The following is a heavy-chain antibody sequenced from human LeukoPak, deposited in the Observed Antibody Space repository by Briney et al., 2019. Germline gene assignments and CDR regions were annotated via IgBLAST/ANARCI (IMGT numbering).Heavy chain of an antibody. CDR3: ASRTYYDFWSGYYPFDY. D-gene: IGHD3-3*01. V-gene: IGHV3-7*01. J-gene: IGHJ4*02. CDR2: IKQDVSEK. CDR1: GFTFSSYW. Sequence: GGSLRLSCAASGFTFSSYWMSWVRQAPGKGLEWVANIKQDVSEKYYVDSVKGRFTISRANAKNSLYLQMNSLRAEATAVYYCASRTYYDFWSGYYPFDYWGQGTLVTVSS.